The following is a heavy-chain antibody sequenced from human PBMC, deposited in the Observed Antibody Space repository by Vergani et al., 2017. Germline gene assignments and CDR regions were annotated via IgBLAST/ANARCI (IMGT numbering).Heavy chain of an antibody. D-gene: IGHD3-3*01. CDR1: GFTFSSYW. CDR3: ARQMTIFGVVITHYYYYGMDV. V-gene: IGHV3-74*01. J-gene: IGHJ6*02. CDR2: INSDGSST. Sequence: EVQLVESGGGLVQPGGSLRLSCAASGFTFSSYWMHWVRQAPGKGLVWVSRINSDGSSTSYADSVKGRFTISRDNAKNTLYLQMNSLRAEDTAVYYCARQMTIFGVVITHYYYYGMDVWGHGTTVTVSS.